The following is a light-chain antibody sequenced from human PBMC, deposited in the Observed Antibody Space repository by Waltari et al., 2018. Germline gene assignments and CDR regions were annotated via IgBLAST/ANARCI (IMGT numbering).Light chain of an antibody. CDR2: GAS. J-gene: IGKJ2*01. V-gene: IGKV3-15*01. CDR3: QHYDNWPPYT. Sequence: EVEMTQSPATLSVSPGERATLSCRASQSVSSNLAWYQQKPGQAPRLLIYGASTRATGIPTRFSGSGSGTEFTLTINSLQSEDFAVYYCQHYDNWPPYTFGPGTKLEI. CDR1: QSVSSN.